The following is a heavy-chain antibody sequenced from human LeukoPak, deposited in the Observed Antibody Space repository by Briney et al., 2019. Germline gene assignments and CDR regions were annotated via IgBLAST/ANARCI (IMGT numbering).Heavy chain of an antibody. J-gene: IGHJ4*02. CDR1: GYSFTNYW. CDR3: ARRSQMATIDFDY. CDR2: IYPGDSDT. V-gene: IGHV5-51*01. D-gene: IGHD5-24*01. Sequence: GESLQISCQSSGYSFTNYWIGWVRQMPGKGLEWMGIIYPGDSDTKYSPSFQGQVAISADKSISTAYLQWSSLKASDTAMYYCARRSQMATIDFDYWGQGTLVTVSS.